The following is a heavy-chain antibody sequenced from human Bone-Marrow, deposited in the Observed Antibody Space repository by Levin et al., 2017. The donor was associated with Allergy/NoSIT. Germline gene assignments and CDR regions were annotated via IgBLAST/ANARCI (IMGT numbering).Heavy chain of an antibody. CDR1: GFTFSSYS. Sequence: CAASGFTFSSYSMNWVRQAPGKGLEWVSSISSSSSYIYYADSVKGRFTISRDNAKNSLYLQMNSLRAEDTAVYYCARAPGYCSGGSCYIDYWGQGTLVTVSS. CDR3: ARAPGYCSGGSCYIDY. D-gene: IGHD2-15*01. V-gene: IGHV3-21*01. J-gene: IGHJ4*02. CDR2: ISSSSSYI.